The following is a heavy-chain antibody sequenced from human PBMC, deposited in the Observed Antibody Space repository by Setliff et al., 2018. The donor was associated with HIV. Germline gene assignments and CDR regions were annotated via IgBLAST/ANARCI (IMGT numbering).Heavy chain of an antibody. CDR2: IYTTGST. J-gene: IGHJ4*02. CDR3: ARGARYAYYYDSSGYYRHFDY. Sequence: SETLSLTCTVSGGSIISGGYYWSWIRQPAGKGLEWIGHIYTTGSTNFNPSLKSRVTMSVDTSKNQFSLKLRSVTAADTAVYYCARGARYAYYYDSSGYYRHFDYWGQGTLVTVSS. V-gene: IGHV4-61*09. CDR1: GGSIISGGYY. D-gene: IGHD3-22*01.